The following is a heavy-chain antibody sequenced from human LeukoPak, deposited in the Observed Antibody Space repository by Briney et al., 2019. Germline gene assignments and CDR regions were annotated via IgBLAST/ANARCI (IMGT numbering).Heavy chain of an antibody. D-gene: IGHD6-13*01. V-gene: IGHV1-46*01. CDR1: GYTFTSYY. J-gene: IGHJ4*02. CDR2: INPSGGGT. Sequence: GASVKVSCKASGYTFTSYYMHWVRQAPGQGLEWMGIINPSGGGTSYSQKFQGRVTMTTDTSTSTLYMELSSLRSEDTAVYYCASGAAAGTFSIGYWGQGTLLTISS. CDR3: ASGAAAGTFSIGY.